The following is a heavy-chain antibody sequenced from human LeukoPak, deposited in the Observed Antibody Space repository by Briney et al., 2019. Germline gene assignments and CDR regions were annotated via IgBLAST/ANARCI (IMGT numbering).Heavy chain of an antibody. D-gene: IGHD6-19*01. J-gene: IGHJ6*03. Sequence: ASVKVSCKASGYTFTSYDINWVRQATGQGLEWMGWMNPNSGNTGYAQKFQGRVTITRNTSISTAYMELSSLRSEDTAVYYCARLYSSGWYPYYYYYYMDVWGKGTTVTVSS. CDR1: GYTFTSYD. V-gene: IGHV1-8*03. CDR3: ARLYSSGWYPYYYYYYMDV. CDR2: MNPNSGNT.